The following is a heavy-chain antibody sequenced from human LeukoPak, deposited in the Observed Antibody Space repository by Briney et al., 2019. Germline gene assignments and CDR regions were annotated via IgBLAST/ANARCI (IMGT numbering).Heavy chain of an antibody. Sequence: GGSLRLSCAASGFIFKTYTMTWVRQAPGKGLEWVSSITGDCKYITYADSVKGRFTISRENAKNTLYLQMKSLRAEDTALYYCAKLYYDYIWGSYRYYFFDSWGQGTLSTVSS. J-gene: IGHJ4*02. CDR2: ITGDCKYI. V-gene: IGHV3-21*04. D-gene: IGHD3-16*02. CDR1: GFIFKTYT. CDR3: AKLYYDYIWGSYRYYFFDS.